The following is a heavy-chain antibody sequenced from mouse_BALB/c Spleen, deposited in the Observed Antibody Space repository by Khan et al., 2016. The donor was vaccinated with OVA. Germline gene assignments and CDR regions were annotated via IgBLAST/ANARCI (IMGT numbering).Heavy chain of an antibody. CDR1: GYSITSDYA. CDR2: ISSSGSP. D-gene: IGHD2-3*01. J-gene: IGHJ4*01. V-gene: IGHV3-2*02. Sequence: EVKLLESGPGLVKPSQSLSLTYTVTGYSITSDYAWNWIRQFPGNKLEWMGYISSSGSPNYNPALKSRISITRDTSKNQFFLQLNSVTTEDTATYDCARDGSRYNYAMDYWGQGTSVTVSS. CDR3: ARDGSRYNYAMDY.